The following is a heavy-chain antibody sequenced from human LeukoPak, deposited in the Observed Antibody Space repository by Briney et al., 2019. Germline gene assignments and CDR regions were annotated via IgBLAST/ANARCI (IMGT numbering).Heavy chain of an antibody. CDR2: IRYDGSNK. CDR3: ARALNPFDILGRFDP. D-gene: IGHD3-9*01. J-gene: IGHJ5*02. CDR1: GFTFSSYG. V-gene: IGHV3-30*02. Sequence: GGSLRLSCAASGFTFSSYGMHWVRQAPGKGLEWVAFIRYDGSNKYYADSVKGRFTISRDNSKNTLYLQMNSLRAEDTAVYYCARALNPFDILGRFDPRGQGTLVTVSS.